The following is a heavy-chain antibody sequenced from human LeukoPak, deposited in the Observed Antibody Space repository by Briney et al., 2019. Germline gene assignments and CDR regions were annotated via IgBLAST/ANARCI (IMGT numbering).Heavy chain of an antibody. Sequence: PGGSLRLSCAASGFTFSSYAMSWVRQAPGKGLEWVSGISGSGGSTYYADSVKGRFTISRDNSKNTLFLQMNSLRAEDTAVYYCAREGVDYFDYWGQGTLVTVSS. CDR1: GFTFSSYA. D-gene: IGHD2-15*01. J-gene: IGHJ4*02. V-gene: IGHV3-23*01. CDR2: ISGSGGST. CDR3: AREGVDYFDY.